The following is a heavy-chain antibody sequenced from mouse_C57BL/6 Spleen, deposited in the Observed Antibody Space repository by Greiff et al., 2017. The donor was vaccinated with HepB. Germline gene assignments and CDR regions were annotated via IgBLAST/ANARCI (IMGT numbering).Heavy chain of an antibody. V-gene: IGHV3-6*01. CDR1: GYSITSGYY. CDR3: AREGVITTVVAPYAMDY. CDR2: ISYDGSN. Sequence: VQLKESGPGLVKPSQSLSLTCSVTGYSITSGYYWNWIRQFPGNKLEWMGYISYDGSNNYNPSLKNRISITRDTSKNQFFLKLNSVTTEDTATYYWAREGVITTVVAPYAMDYWGQGTSVTVSS. D-gene: IGHD1-1*01. J-gene: IGHJ4*01.